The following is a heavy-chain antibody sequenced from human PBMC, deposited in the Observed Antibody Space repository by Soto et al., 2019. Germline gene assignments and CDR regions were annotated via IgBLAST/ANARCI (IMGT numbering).Heavy chain of an antibody. CDR1: GGSISSGGYY. Sequence: SETLSLTCTVSGGSISSGGYYWSWIRQHPGKGLEWIGYIYYSGSTYYNPSLKSRVTISVDTSKNQFSLKLSSVTAADTAVYYCARDSGMMDSSGYYSTAFDYWGQGTLVTVSS. D-gene: IGHD3-22*01. V-gene: IGHV4-31*03. CDR3: ARDSGMMDSSGYYSTAFDY. CDR2: IYYSGST. J-gene: IGHJ4*02.